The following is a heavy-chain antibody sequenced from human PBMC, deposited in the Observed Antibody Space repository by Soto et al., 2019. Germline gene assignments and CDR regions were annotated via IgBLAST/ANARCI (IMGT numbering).Heavy chain of an antibody. D-gene: IGHD3-10*01. V-gene: IGHV4-31*03. CDR1: GGSISSGDYL. Sequence: SETLSLTCTVSGGSISSGDYLWSWIRQHPGKGLEWIGYIHHSGSTYYNPSLESRVSISVDTSKKQFSLNLNSVTAADTAVYYCARDSPYTSLRGYFDFWGPGTLVTVSS. CDR2: IHHSGST. CDR3: ARDSPYTSLRGYFDF. J-gene: IGHJ4*02.